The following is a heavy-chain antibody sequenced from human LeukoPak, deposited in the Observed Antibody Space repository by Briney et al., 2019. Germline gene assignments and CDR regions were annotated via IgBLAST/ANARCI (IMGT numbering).Heavy chain of an antibody. D-gene: IGHD1-14*01. V-gene: IGHV1-46*01. CDR3: AREVMDNLRFDY. CDR1: GYTFTSYY. Sequence: ASVKVSCKSSGYTFTSYYMHWVRQAPGQGLEWMGIINPSGGDTSDAKKFQGRLTMTRDTSTNTVYMELTSLISEDTAVYYCAREVMDNLRFDYWGQGTLVTVSS. CDR2: INPSGGDT. J-gene: IGHJ4*02.